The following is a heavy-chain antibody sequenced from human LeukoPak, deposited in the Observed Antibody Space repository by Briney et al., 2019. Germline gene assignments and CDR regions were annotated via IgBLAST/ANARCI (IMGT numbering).Heavy chain of an antibody. V-gene: IGHV3-15*01. Sequence: GGSLRLSCAASGFTFSNAWMSWVRQAPGKGLEWVGLIKSETDGGTTEYAAPVRGRFAISRDDSKNTLYLQINSLKTEDTGVYYCTTIRAASFDYWGQGTLVTVSS. CDR1: GFTFSNAW. CDR3: TTIRAASFDY. J-gene: IGHJ4*02. CDR2: IKSETDGGTT. D-gene: IGHD6-25*01.